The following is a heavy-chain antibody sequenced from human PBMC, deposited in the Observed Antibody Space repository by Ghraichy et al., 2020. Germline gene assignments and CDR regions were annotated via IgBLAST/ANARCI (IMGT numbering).Heavy chain of an antibody. CDR2: INHSGST. J-gene: IGHJ4*02. CDR1: GGSFSGYH. CDR3: ARSIAPHITIFEIVIARREYFDY. V-gene: IGHV4-34*01. D-gene: IGHD3-3*01. Sequence: SQTLSLTCAVYGGSFSGYHWSWIRQAPGKGLEWIGEINHSGSTKYNPSLKSRVTISVDTSKNQFSLKLSSVTAADTAVYYCARSIAPHITIFEIVIARREYFDYWAREPWSPSPQ.